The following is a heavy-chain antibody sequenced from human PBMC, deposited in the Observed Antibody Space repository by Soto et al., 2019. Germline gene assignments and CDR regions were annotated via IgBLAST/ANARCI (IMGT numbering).Heavy chain of an antibody. V-gene: IGHV3-23*01. CDR2: ISGSGENT. CDR3: AKDLTRVTRDY. Sequence: LRLSCAASGFTFSNYAMSWVRQAPGKGLEWVSGISGSGENTDYADSVKGRFTISRDNSKNTLYLQMNSLRAEDTAVYYCAKDLTRVTRDYWGQGALVTVSS. D-gene: IGHD3-16*01. J-gene: IGHJ4*02. CDR1: GFTFSNYA.